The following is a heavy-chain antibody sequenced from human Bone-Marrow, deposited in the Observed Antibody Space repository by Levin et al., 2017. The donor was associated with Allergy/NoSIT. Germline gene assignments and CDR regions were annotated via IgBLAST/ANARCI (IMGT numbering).Heavy chain of an antibody. J-gene: IGHJ3*02. CDR1: GYDFTRFW. CDR3: ARRYCSGGSCYHRYPDAFDM. Sequence: PGESLKISCKASGYDFTRFWIGWVRQMPGKGLEWMGIIYPGDSDTRYSPSLQGRVTISADISAGATHLQWSSLKTSDTGMYYCARRYCSGGSCYHRYPDAFDMWGQGTMVTVS. D-gene: IGHD2-15*01. V-gene: IGHV5-51*01. CDR2: IYPGDSDT.